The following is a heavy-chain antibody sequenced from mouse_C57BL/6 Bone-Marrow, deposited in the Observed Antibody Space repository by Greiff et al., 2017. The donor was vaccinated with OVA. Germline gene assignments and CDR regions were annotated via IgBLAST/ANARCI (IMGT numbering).Heavy chain of an antibody. Sequence: VQLQQSGAELVRPGASVKLSCTASGFNIKDDYMHWVKQRPEQGLEWIGWIDPENGDTEYASKFQGKATITEDTSSNPAYLQLSSLTSEDTAVYYCTTKVVADYYAKGYRGQGTSVTVSS. CDR1: GFNIKDDY. V-gene: IGHV14-4*01. CDR2: IDPENGDT. CDR3: TTKVVADYYAKGY. D-gene: IGHD1-1*01. J-gene: IGHJ4*01.